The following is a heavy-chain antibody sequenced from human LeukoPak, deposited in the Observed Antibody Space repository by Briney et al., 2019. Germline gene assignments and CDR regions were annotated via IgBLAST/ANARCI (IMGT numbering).Heavy chain of an antibody. CDR2: ISWNSGSI. Sequence: GRPLRLSCAASGFTFDDYAMHWVRQAPGKGLEWVSGISWNSGSIGYADSVKGRFTISRDNAKNSLYLQMNSLRAEDTALYYCAKDMVEYSSSWLDYWGQGTLVTVSS. J-gene: IGHJ4*02. V-gene: IGHV3-9*01. CDR3: AKDMVEYSSSWLDY. CDR1: GFTFDDYA. D-gene: IGHD6-6*01.